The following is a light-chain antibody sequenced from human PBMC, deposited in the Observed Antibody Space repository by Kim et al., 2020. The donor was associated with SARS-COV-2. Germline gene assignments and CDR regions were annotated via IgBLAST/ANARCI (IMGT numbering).Light chain of an antibody. CDR1: QDISTW. Sequence: DIQMTQSPSSVSASVGDRVTITCRASQDISTWLAWYQQKPGKAPKLLIYTASSLHSGVPSRFSGSGSGTHFTLTISSLQPENFATYYCHRAYSFPITFGPGERREIK. CDR3: HRAYSFPIT. V-gene: IGKV1D-12*01. J-gene: IGKJ5*01. CDR2: TAS.